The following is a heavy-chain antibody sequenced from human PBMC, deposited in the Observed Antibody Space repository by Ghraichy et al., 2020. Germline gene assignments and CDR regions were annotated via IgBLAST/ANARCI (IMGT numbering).Heavy chain of an antibody. CDR3: AREGYGDYWYYFDY. V-gene: IGHV4-30-2*01. CDR1: GGSISSGGYS. D-gene: IGHD4-17*01. Sequence: SETLSLTCAVSGGSISSGGYSWSWIRQPPGKGLEWIGYIYHSGSTYYNPSLKSRVTISVDRSKNQFSLKLSSVTAADTAVYYCAREGYGDYWYYFDYWGQGTLVTVSS. CDR2: IYHSGST. J-gene: IGHJ4*02.